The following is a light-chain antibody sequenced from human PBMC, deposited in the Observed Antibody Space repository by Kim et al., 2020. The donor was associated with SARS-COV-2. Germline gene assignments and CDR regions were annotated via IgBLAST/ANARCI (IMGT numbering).Light chain of an antibody. J-gene: IGKJ2*01. CDR1: QSLLHSNGYNY. CDR2: LGS. V-gene: IGKV2-28*01. CDR3: MQALQTPYT. Sequence: DIVMTQSPLSLPVTPGEPASISCRSSQSLLHSNGYNYLDWYLQKPGQSPQLLIYLGSNRGSGVPDRFSGSGSGTDFTLKISRVEAEDVGVYYCMQALQTPYTFGQGTKLEI.